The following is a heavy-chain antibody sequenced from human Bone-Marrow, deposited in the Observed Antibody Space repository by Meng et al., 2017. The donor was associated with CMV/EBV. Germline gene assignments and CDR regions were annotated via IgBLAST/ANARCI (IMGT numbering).Heavy chain of an antibody. Sequence: GESLKISCAASGFLFSGSTMHWVRQASGKGLEWVGRVRSKPNSYATAYAASVKGRFTISRDDSKNMAYLQMNSLKTEDTAVYYCTSSSLPLYYYGMDVWGQGTMVTVSS. CDR3: TSSSLPLYYYGMDV. J-gene: IGHJ6*02. CDR1: GFLFSGST. CDR2: VRSKPNSYAT. V-gene: IGHV3-73*01. D-gene: IGHD6-6*01.